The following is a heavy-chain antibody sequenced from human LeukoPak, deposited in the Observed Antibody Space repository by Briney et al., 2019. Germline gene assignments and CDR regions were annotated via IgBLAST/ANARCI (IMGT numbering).Heavy chain of an antibody. CDR1: GYTFTSYG. J-gene: IGHJ4*02. CDR3: AREARYCSGGSCYIHYFDY. Sequence: ASVKVSCKASGYTFTSYGISWVRQAPGQGLEWMGWISAYNGNTNYAQKLQGRVTMTTDTSTSTAYMELRSLRSDDTAVYYCAREARYCSGGSCYIHYFDYWGQGTLVTVSS. D-gene: IGHD2-15*01. V-gene: IGHV1-18*01. CDR2: ISAYNGNT.